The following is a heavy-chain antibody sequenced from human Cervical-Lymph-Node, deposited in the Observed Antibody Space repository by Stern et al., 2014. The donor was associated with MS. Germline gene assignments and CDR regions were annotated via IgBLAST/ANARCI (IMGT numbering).Heavy chain of an antibody. J-gene: IGHJ5*02. Sequence: VQLVESGGGVVQPGRSLRLSCAASGFIFKNYGMHWVRQAPGKGLEWVAVISYDGSDKCYADSVKGRFTISRDNSKNTLYLQMSSLKSEDMAVYYCAKAVGAHNWFDPWGQGTLVTVSS. CDR1: GFIFKNYG. V-gene: IGHV3-30*18. CDR3: AKAVGAHNWFDP. CDR2: ISYDGSDK. D-gene: IGHD1-26*01.